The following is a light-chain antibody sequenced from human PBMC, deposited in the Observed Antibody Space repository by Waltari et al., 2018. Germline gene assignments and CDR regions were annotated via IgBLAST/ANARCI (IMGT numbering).Light chain of an antibody. CDR1: ESGLYSRNNKDH. CDR2: WAA. J-gene: IGKJ4*01. CDR3: QQYYNTPLT. Sequence: DIVMTQSPESLAVSLGARATINCKSSESGLYSRNNKDHLAWYQQKPGQRPKLLIYWAATRESGVPDRFSGSGSETEFTLTINSLQAEDVAVYYCQQYYNTPLTFGGGTKVEIK. V-gene: IGKV4-1*01.